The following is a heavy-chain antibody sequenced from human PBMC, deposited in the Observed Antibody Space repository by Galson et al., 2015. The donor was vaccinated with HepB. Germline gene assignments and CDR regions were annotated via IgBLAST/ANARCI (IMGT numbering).Heavy chain of an antibody. CDR1: GFTFSSYG. D-gene: IGHD2-2*01. Sequence: SLRLSCAASGFTFSSYGMHWVRQAPGKGLEWVALISSDGSKKYYADSVKGRFTISRDNSENTLDLQLNSLRTDDTAVYYCAKAFFASETHWGQGTLVIVSS. J-gene: IGHJ4*02. CDR3: AKAFFASETH. CDR2: ISSDGSKK. V-gene: IGHV3-30*06.